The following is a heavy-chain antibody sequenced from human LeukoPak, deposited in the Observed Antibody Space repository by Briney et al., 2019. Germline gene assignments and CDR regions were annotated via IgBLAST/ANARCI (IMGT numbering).Heavy chain of an antibody. Sequence: GESLKISCKGSGYSFTNYWIGWVRQMPGKGLEWMGIIYPGDSDTRYSPSFQGQVTISADKSVSTAYLQWSSLKASDTAMYYCARQGEQLAPYYYYYYMDVWGKGTTVTVSS. V-gene: IGHV5-51*01. J-gene: IGHJ6*03. CDR2: IYPGDSDT. CDR3: ARQGEQLAPYYYYYYMDV. CDR1: GYSFTNYW. D-gene: IGHD6-6*01.